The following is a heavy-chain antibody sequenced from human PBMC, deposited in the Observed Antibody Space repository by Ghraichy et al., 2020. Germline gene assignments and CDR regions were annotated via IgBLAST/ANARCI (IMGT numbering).Heavy chain of an antibody. J-gene: IGHJ3*02. V-gene: IGHV4-59*01. CDR3: ARSSGSGWYTDAFDI. D-gene: IGHD6-19*01. CDR2: IYYSGST. CDR1: GGSISSYY. Sequence: SETLSLTCTVSGGSISSYYWSWIRQPPGKGLEWIGYIYYSGSTNYNPSLKSRVTISVDTSKNQFSLKLSSVTAADTAVYYCARSSGSGWYTDAFDIWGQGTMVTVSS.